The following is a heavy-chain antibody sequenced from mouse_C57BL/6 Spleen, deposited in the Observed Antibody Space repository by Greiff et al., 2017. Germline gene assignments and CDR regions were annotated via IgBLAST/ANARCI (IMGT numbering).Heavy chain of an antibody. CDR2: ISSGGSYT. CDR3: ARHDGSFFDY. D-gene: IGHD1-1*02. Sequence: EVQLVESGGDLVKPGGSLKLSCAASGFTFSSYGMSWVRQTPDKRLEWVATISSGGSYTYYPDSVKGRFTISRDNAKNTLYLQMSSLKSEDTAMYYCARHDGSFFDYWGQGTTRTVSS. CDR1: GFTFSSYG. J-gene: IGHJ2*01. V-gene: IGHV5-6*01.